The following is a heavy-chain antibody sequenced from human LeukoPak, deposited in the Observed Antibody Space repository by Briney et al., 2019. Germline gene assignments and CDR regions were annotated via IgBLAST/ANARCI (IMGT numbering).Heavy chain of an antibody. V-gene: IGHV3-53*01. J-gene: IGHJ4*02. CDR1: GFTVSSSY. CDR3: AKGYNYAYEY. Sequence: GGSLRLSCAASGFTVSSSYMSWVRQAPGEGLEWVSLIYSGDSTYYAASVKGRFTISRDNSKNTLYLQMNSLRPEDTAVYYCAKGYNYAYEYWGQGTLVTVSS. D-gene: IGHD5-18*01. CDR2: IYSGDST.